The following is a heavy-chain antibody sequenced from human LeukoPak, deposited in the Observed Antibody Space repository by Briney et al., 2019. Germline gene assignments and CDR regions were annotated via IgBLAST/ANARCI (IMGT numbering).Heavy chain of an antibody. Sequence: GGSLRLSCAASGFTVSSNYMSWVRQAPGKGLEWVSVIYIGGTTYYADSVQGRFTISRDNSKNTLYLQMNSLRAEDTAVYYCARGDGYNFFDYWGQGTLVTVSS. CDR2: IYIGGTT. CDR1: GFTVSSNY. D-gene: IGHD5-24*01. J-gene: IGHJ4*02. V-gene: IGHV3-53*01. CDR3: ARGDGYNFFDY.